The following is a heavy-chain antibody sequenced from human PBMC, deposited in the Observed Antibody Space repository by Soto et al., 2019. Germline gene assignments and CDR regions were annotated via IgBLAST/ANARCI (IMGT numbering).Heavy chain of an antibody. CDR3: ASTLPTSIMNFDY. CDR2: IYYSGST. CDR1: GGSISSSSYY. V-gene: IGHV4-39*01. J-gene: IGHJ4*02. Sequence: PSETLSLTCTVSGGSISSSSYYWGWIRQPPGKGLEWIGSIYYSGSTYYNPSLKSRVTISVDTSKNQFSLKLSSVTAADTAVYYCASTLPTSIMNFDYWGQGTLVTVSS.